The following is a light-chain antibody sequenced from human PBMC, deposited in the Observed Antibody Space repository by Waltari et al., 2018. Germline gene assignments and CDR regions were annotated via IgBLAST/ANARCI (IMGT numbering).Light chain of an antibody. Sequence: ELVLTQSPGTLSLSPGESATLSCRASQSVSRTLAWYQQKPGQAPRLLIYGASTRATGIPERFSGGGSGTDFSLTISRPEPEDFAVYYCQHYVSLPATFGQGTKVEIK. V-gene: IGKV3-20*01. J-gene: IGKJ1*01. CDR3: QHYVSLPAT. CDR2: GAS. CDR1: QSVSRT.